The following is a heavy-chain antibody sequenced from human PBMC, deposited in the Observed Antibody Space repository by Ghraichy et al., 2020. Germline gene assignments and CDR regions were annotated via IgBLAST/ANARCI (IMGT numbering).Heavy chain of an antibody. D-gene: IGHD3-16*01. Sequence: GGSLRLSCAASGFIVSSNYMSWVRQAPGKGLEWVSVIYSGGSRFYADSVKGRFTISRDNSENTLYLQMNSLRAEDTAFYYCAHSPAWGLFWYFDLWGRGTLVTVSS. V-gene: IGHV3-53*01. CDR3: AHSPAWGLFWYFDL. J-gene: IGHJ2*01. CDR2: IYSGGSR. CDR1: GFIVSSNY.